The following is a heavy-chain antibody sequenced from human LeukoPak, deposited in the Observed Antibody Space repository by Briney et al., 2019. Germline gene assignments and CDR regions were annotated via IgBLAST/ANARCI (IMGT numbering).Heavy chain of an antibody. V-gene: IGHV3-48*03. Sequence: PAGSLRFSCAASGFTFGSSEMNWVRQAPGKGLEWVSYISSSGSTIYYADSVKGRFTISRDNAKNSLYLQMNSLRAEDTAVYYCARDGMDDYVWGSYRYDYWGQGTLVSVSS. D-gene: IGHD3-16*02. CDR1: GFTFGSSE. J-gene: IGHJ4*02. CDR3: ARDGMDDYVWGSYRYDY. CDR2: ISSSGSTI.